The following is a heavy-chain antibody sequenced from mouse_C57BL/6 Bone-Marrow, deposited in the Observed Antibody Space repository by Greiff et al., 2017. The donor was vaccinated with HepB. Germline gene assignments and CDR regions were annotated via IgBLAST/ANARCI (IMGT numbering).Heavy chain of an antibody. CDR3: ASRGLYYPQWGFAY. V-gene: IGHV1-81*01. J-gene: IGHJ3*01. CDR2: IYPRSGNT. Sequence: VHLVESGAELARPGASVKLSCKASGYTFTSYGISWVKQRTGQGLEWIGEIYPRSGNTYYNEKFKGKATLTADKSSSTAYMELRSLTSEDSAVYFCASRGLYYPQWGFAYWGQGTLVTVSA. D-gene: IGHD1-1*01. CDR1: GYTFTSYG.